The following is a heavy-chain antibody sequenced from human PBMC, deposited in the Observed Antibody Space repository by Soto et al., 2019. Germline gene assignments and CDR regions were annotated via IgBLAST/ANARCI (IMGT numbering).Heavy chain of an antibody. J-gene: IGHJ4*02. V-gene: IGHV4-59*01. CDR3: ARTERYYYDSSGYPGVVDY. CDR2: IYYSGST. Sequence: PLETLSLTCTVSGGSISSYYWSWIRQPPGNGLEWIGYIYYSGSTNYNPSLKSRVTISVDTSKNQFSLKLSSVTAADTAVYYCARTERYYYDSSGYPGVVDYWGQGTLVTVSS. D-gene: IGHD3-22*01. CDR1: GGSISSYY.